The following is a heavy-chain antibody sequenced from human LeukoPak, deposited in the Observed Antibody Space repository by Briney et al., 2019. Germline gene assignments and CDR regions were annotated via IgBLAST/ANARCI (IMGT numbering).Heavy chain of an antibody. Sequence: GGSLRLSCAASRFTVSNNYIALVRQAPGKGLEWVSVIYSGGSTYYADSVKGRFSLSRDNSKNTLYLQMNSLTDEDTAVYHCARGQFYYGSGTFYPMDSWGQGSLVTVSS. CDR2: IYSGGST. CDR3: ARGQFYYGSGTFYPMDS. V-gene: IGHV3-66*01. D-gene: IGHD3-10*01. J-gene: IGHJ4*02. CDR1: RFTVSNNY.